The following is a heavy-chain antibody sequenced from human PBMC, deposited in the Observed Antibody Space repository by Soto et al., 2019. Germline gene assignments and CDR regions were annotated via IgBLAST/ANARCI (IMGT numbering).Heavy chain of an antibody. Sequence: QVQLIQSGAEVKKPGASVRVSCKTSGYLFTTYDIKWVRQAAGRGLEWMGRVNPNNGKTDYAQNFQGRLTMTRDTSISTVYMELSSLTSEDTAVYYCAKDFGGLYNWFDPWGQGTLVTVSS. CDR2: VNPNNGKT. CDR3: AKDFGGLYNWFDP. V-gene: IGHV1-8*01. D-gene: IGHD3-16*01. J-gene: IGHJ5*02. CDR1: GYLFTTYD.